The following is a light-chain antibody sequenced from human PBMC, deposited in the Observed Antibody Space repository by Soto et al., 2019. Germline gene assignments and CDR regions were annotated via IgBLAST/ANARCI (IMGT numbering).Light chain of an antibody. CDR2: GAS. CDR1: QSVSGSY. V-gene: IGKV3-20*01. Sequence: ENVLTQSPGTLSLSPGERATLSCRASQSVSGSYIAWYQQKPGQAPRLLMYGASSRAAGIPDRFSGSGSGTDFTLTISRLEPEDFAVYYCQQYAISPRTFGQGTKVDIK. CDR3: QQYAISPRT. J-gene: IGKJ1*01.